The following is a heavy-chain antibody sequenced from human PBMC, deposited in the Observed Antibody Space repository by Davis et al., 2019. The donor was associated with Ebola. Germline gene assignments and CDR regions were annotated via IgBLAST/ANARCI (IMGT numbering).Heavy chain of an antibody. J-gene: IGHJ4*02. CDR3: AREYYDSSGSDY. V-gene: IGHV1-69*04. D-gene: IGHD3-22*01. CDR2: IIPILGIA. Sequence: AASVKVSCKASGGTFSSYGISWVRQAPGQGLEWMGRIIPILGIAKYAQKFQGRVTITADKSTSTAYMELSSLRSEDTAVYYCAREYYDSSGSDYWGQGTLVTVSS. CDR1: GGTFSSYG.